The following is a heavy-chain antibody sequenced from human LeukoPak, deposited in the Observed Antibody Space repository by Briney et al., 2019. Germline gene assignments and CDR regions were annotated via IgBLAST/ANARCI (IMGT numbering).Heavy chain of an antibody. CDR2: ISSSSSYI. CDR1: GFTFSSYS. D-gene: IGHD5-12*01. CDR3: AKGGGYEAHYYYYYLDV. J-gene: IGHJ6*03. V-gene: IGHV3-21*01. Sequence: GGSLRLSCAASGFTFSSYSMNWVRQAPGKGLEWVSSISSSSSYIYYADSVKGRFTISRDNSKNTLYLQMKSLRAEDTAVYYCAKGGGYEAHYYYYYLDVWGKGTTVTISS.